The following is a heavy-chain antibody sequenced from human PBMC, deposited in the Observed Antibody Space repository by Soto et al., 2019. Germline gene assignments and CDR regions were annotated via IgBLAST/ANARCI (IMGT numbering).Heavy chain of an antibody. Sequence: SETLSLTCTVSGGSISSGGYYWSWIRQHPGKGLEWIGYIYYSGSTYDNPSLKSRVTISVDTSKNQFSLKLSSVTAADTAVYYCAREVGYYGSGDNNYYYYGMDVWGQGTTVTVSS. CDR1: GGSISSGGYY. CDR3: AREVGYYGSGDNNYYYYGMDV. D-gene: IGHD3-10*01. CDR2: IYYSGST. J-gene: IGHJ6*02. V-gene: IGHV4-31*03.